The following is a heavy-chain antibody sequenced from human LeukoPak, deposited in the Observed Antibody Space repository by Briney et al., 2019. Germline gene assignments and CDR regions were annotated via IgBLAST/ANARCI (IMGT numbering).Heavy chain of an antibody. V-gene: IGHV3-64D*09. Sequence: GGSLRLSCSASGFSFSTCALHWGRQAPGKGLEYVSAISSNGITYYADSVKGRFTIFRDNPKNTLYLQMTSMRTEDTAVYYCVKSPYQDYRRNIDFWGQGTLVTVSS. J-gene: IGHJ4*02. CDR2: ISSNGIT. D-gene: IGHD2-2*01. CDR1: GFSFSTCA. CDR3: VKSPYQDYRRNIDF.